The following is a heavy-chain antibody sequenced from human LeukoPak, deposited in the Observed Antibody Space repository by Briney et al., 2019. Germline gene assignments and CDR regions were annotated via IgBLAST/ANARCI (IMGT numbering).Heavy chain of an antibody. V-gene: IGHV1-2*02. CDR1: EYTFTGYY. CDR2: INPNRGGT. J-gene: IGHJ4*02. CDR3: AREDRRIFGVEPLGDY. D-gene: IGHD3-3*02. Sequence: ASVKVSCKASEYTFTGYYVHWVRQAPGQGLEWVGWINPNRGGTNYAQKFQGRVTMTRDTSISTAYMELSRLRSDDTAVYYCAREDRRIFGVEPLGDYWGQGTLVTVSS.